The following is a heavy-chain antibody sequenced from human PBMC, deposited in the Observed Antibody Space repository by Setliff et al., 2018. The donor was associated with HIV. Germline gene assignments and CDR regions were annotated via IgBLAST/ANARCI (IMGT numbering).Heavy chain of an antibody. CDR2: IYNSEMI. CDR1: GASISSDT. Sequence: PSETLSLTCIVSGASISSDTWSWIRQPPGKGLQWIGFIYNSEMINYNPSLKSRVTISVDTSKNQFSLKLSSVTAADTAVYYCATSIAAAGNWVVWFDPWGQGTLVTVSS. CDR3: ATSIAAAGNWVVWFDP. V-gene: IGHV4-59*12. J-gene: IGHJ5*02. D-gene: IGHD6-13*01.